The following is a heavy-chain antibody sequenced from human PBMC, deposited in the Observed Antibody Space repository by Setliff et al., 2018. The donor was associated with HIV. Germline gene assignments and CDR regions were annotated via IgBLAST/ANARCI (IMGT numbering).Heavy chain of an antibody. CDR1: GGSIDNYY. CDR2: IFYSGST. J-gene: IGHJ4*02. Sequence: PSETLSLTCTVSGGSIDNYYWSWIRQPPGKGLEWIGYIFYSGSTKYNPSVESRVTLSLDTSKNQFSLKLTSVTAADTAVYYGARSTSFYHYPDYWGQGTLVTVSS. V-gene: IGHV4-59*01. CDR3: ARSTSFYHYPDY.